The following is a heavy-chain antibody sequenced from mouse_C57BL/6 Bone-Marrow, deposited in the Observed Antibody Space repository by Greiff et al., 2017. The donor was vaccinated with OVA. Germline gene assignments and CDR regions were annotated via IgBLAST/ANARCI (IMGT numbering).Heavy chain of an antibody. Sequence: QVQLQQPGAELVKPGASVKMSCKASGYTFTSYWITWVKQRPGQGLECIGDIYPGSGSTNYNEKFKSKATLTVDTSSSTAYMQLSSLTSEDSAVYYCARSPIYYFGGYFDVWGTGTTVTVSS. CDR1: GYTFTSYW. D-gene: IGHD1-1*01. V-gene: IGHV1-55*01. J-gene: IGHJ1*03. CDR2: IYPGSGST. CDR3: ARSPIYYFGGYFDV.